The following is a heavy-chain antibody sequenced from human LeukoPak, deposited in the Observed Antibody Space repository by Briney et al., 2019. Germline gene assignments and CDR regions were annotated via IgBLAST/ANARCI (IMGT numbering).Heavy chain of an antibody. CDR2: ISGSGGST. CDR1: GFTFSDHY. J-gene: IGHJ4*02. Sequence: QTGGSLRLSCAVSGFTFSDHYMDWVRQAPGKGLEWVSAISGSGGSTYYADSVKGRFTISRDNSKNTLYLQMNSLRAEDTAVYYCAKSPTNPESGYSYGPGYFDYWGQGTLVTVSS. CDR3: AKSPTNPESGYSYGPGYFDY. V-gene: IGHV3-23*01. D-gene: IGHD5-18*01.